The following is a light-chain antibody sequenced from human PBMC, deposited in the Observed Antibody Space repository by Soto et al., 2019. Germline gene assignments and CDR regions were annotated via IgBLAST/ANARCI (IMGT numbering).Light chain of an antibody. CDR3: CSYAGSYYV. CDR1: SSDVGGYNY. Sequence: QSVLTQPRSVSGSPGQSVTISCTGTSSDVGGYNYVSWYQQHPGKAPKLMIYDVSKRPSGVPDRFSGSKSGNTASLTISVLHAEDEADYYCCSYAGSYYVFGTGTKVTVL. CDR2: DVS. V-gene: IGLV2-11*01. J-gene: IGLJ1*01.